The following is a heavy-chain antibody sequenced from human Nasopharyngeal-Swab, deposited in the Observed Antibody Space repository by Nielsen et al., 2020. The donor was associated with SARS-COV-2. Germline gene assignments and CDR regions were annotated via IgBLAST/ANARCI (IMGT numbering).Heavy chain of an antibody. CDR3: ARGEGAVDY. V-gene: IGHV4-4*02. CDR1: GGSISISNW. CDR2: IYHSGST. J-gene: IGHJ4*02. Sequence: LNISCAVSGGSISISNWWSWVRQPPGKGLEWIGEIYHSGSTNYNPFLKSRVTISVDTSKNQFSLKLSSVTAADTAVYYCARGEGAVDYWGQGTLVTVSS. D-gene: IGHD1-26*01.